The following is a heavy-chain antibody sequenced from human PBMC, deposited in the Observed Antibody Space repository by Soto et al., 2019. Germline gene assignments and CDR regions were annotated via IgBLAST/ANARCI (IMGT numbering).Heavy chain of an antibody. CDR3: ARLATVDAFDI. CDR1: GGSISSGGYY. CDR2: IYYSGST. Sequence: SETLSLNCTVSGGSISSGGYYWSWIRQHPGKGLEWIGYIYYSGSTYYNPSLKSRVTISVDTSKNQFSLKLSSVTAADTAVYYCARLATVDAFDIWGQGTMVTVSS. J-gene: IGHJ3*02. V-gene: IGHV4-31*03. D-gene: IGHD4-17*01.